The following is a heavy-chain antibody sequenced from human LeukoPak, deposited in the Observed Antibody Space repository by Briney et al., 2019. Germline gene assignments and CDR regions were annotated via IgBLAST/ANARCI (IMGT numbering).Heavy chain of an antibody. CDR3: AKCGNSGCHLIDY. CDR1: GFTFNTNA. D-gene: IGHD5-12*01. V-gene: IGHV3-23*01. CDR2: ISGRTGGT. Sequence: GGSLRLSCAASGFTFNTNAMSWVRQAPGKGLEWVSAISGRTGGTYYADSVKGRFTISRDNSKSTLYLQMGSLRAEDTAVYYCAKCGNSGCHLIDYWGQGTLVTVSS. J-gene: IGHJ4*02.